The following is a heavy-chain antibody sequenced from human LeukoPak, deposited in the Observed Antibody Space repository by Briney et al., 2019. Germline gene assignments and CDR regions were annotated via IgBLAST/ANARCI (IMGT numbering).Heavy chain of an antibody. CDR1: GYTFTGYF. D-gene: IGHD5-24*01. CDR3: ARRDTKGLDY. CDR2: INPNSGDT. V-gene: IGHV1-2*02. J-gene: IGHJ4*02. Sequence: GASVKVCCKASGYTFTGYFIHWVRQAPGPGLEWMWWINPNSGDTDLSPKFQSRVTKTRDTSSSTSYRELISLRSDDSAVYYCARRDTKGLDYWGQGTLVTVSS.